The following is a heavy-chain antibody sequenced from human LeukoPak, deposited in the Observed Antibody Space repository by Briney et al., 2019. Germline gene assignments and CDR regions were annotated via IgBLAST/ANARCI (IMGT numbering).Heavy chain of an antibody. V-gene: IGHV3-30-3*01. D-gene: IGHD2-15*01. CDR2: ISYDGSNK. Sequence: GGSLRLSCAASGFTFNSYAMHWVRQAPGKGLEWVAVISYDGSNKYYADSVKGRFTISRDNSKNTLYLQVNSLRAEDTAVYYCARDVRLGYCSAGSCCPGSWGQGTLVTVSS. CDR1: GFTFNSYA. J-gene: IGHJ5*02. CDR3: ARDVRLGYCSAGSCCPGS.